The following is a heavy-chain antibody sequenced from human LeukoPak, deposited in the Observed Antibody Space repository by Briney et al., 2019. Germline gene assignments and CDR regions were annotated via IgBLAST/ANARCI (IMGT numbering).Heavy chain of an antibody. CDR2: ISGSGGST. CDR1: GFTFSTYG. Sequence: GSLRLSCAASGFTFSTYGMTWVRQAPGKGLEWVSSISGSGGSTYYADSVKGRFTASRDNSKNTVYLQMDSLRVEDTAIYYCARDKGKIALDHWGQGTLITVSS. V-gene: IGHV3-23*01. CDR3: ARDKGKIALDH. J-gene: IGHJ4*02.